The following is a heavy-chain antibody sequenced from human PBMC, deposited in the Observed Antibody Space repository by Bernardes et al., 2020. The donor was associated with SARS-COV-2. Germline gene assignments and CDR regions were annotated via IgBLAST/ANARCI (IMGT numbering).Heavy chain of an antibody. CDR1: GYSFPNYW. D-gene: IGHD1-26*01. CDR3: ARGAIVGAANWFDS. Sequence: ESLKISCKASGYSFPNYWIAWVRQMPGKGLEWVGIIYPGDSNIRFSLAFQGQVTMSADKASTTAFLQWSSLRASDTAMYYCARGAIVGAANWFDSWGQGTLVTVSS. CDR2: IYPGDSNI. J-gene: IGHJ5*01. V-gene: IGHV5-51*01.